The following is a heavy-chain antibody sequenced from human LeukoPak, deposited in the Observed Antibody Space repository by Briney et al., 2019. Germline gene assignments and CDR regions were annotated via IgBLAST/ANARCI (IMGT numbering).Heavy chain of an antibody. CDR2: IYYSGST. Sequence: SETLSLTCTVSGGSISSYYWSWIRQPPGKGLEWIGYIYYSGSTNYNPSLKSRVTISVDTSKNQFSLKLSSVTAAGTAVYYCARADFSPYYYYGMDVWGQGTTVTVSS. J-gene: IGHJ6*02. CDR3: ARADFSPYYYYGMDV. D-gene: IGHD2-21*02. V-gene: IGHV4-59*01. CDR1: GGSISSYY.